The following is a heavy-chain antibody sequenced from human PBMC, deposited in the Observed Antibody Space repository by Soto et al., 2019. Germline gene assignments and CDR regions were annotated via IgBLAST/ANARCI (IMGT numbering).Heavy chain of an antibody. D-gene: IGHD3-3*01. Sequence: ASVKVSCKASGYTFINFDISWVRQAAGQGLEWLGWMNPGSGKTGYAQKFQGRVTMTRDTSISTAYMELRRLRSEDTAVYYCARVVRFFGGHAGYWGQGTLVTVSS. J-gene: IGHJ4*02. CDR3: ARVVRFFGGHAGY. CDR1: GYTFINFD. CDR2: MNPGSGKT. V-gene: IGHV1-8*02.